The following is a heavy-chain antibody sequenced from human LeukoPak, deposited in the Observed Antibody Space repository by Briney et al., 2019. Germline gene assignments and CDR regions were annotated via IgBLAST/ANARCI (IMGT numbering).Heavy chain of an antibody. Sequence: SVKVSCKASGGTFSSYAISWVRQAPGQGLEWMGGIIPIFGTANYAQKFQGRVTITTDESTSTAYTELSSLRSEDTAVYYCARGRWLQPWGYFDYWGQGTLVTVSS. J-gene: IGHJ4*02. CDR3: ARGRWLQPWGYFDY. CDR2: IIPIFGTA. D-gene: IGHD5-24*01. CDR1: GGTFSSYA. V-gene: IGHV1-69*05.